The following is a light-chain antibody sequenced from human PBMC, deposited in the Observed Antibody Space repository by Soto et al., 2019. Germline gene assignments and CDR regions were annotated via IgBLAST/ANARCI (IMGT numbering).Light chain of an antibody. CDR3: SSYTTRSTYV. CDR2: EVT. J-gene: IGLJ1*01. CDR1: SSDVGSYNY. Sequence: QSALTQPASVSGSPGQSITISCTGTSSDVGSYNYVSWYQQFPGNAPKLIIFEVTNRPSGVSNRFSASKSGNTASLTISGLQAEDGADYYCSSYTTRSTYVFGTGTKVTVL. V-gene: IGLV2-14*01.